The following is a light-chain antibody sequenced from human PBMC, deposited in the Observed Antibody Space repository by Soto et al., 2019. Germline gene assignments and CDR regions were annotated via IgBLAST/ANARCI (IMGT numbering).Light chain of an antibody. CDR1: QSISDW. CDR3: QQYNNYST. Sequence: DIQMTPSPSTVSASVGDRVTITCRASQSISDWLAWFQLKPGKAPKLLIYDASSLESGVPSRFSGSGSGTEFTLTISSLQPDDFATYYCQQYNNYSTFGQGTKVDIK. V-gene: IGKV1-5*01. J-gene: IGKJ1*01. CDR2: DAS.